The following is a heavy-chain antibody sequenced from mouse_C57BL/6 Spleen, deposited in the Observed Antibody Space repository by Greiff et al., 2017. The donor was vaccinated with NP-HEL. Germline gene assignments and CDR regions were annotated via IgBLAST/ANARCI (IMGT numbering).Heavy chain of an antibody. V-gene: IGHV1-64*01. D-gene: IGHD2-1*01. CDR3: ARERLSYGNYVWAMDY. CDR1: GYTFTSYW. Sequence: QVQLQQPGAELVKPGASVKLSCKASGYTFTSYWMHWVKQRPGQGLEWIGMIHPNSGSTNYNEKFKSKATLTVDKSSSTAYMQLSSLTSEDSAVYYCARERLSYGNYVWAMDYWGQGTSVTVSS. CDR2: IHPNSGST. J-gene: IGHJ4*01.